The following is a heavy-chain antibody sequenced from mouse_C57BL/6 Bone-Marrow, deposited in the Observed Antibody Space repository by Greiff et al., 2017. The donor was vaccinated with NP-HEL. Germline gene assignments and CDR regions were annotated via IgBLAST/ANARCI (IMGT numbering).Heavy chain of an antibody. Sequence: QVQLQQSGAELVMPGASVKLSCKASGYTFTSYWMHWVKQRPGQGLEWIGEIDPSDSYTNYNQKFKGKSTLTVDKSSSTAYMQLSSLTSEDSAVYYCARGIYYYGSSPYYAMDYWGQGTSVTVSS. V-gene: IGHV1-69*01. J-gene: IGHJ4*01. D-gene: IGHD1-1*01. CDR1: GYTFTSYW. CDR2: IDPSDSYT. CDR3: ARGIYYYGSSPYYAMDY.